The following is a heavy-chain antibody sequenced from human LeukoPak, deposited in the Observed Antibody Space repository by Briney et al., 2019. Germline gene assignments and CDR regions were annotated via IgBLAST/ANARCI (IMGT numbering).Heavy chain of an antibody. J-gene: IGHJ6*02. V-gene: IGHV1-46*01. CDR1: GYTFTSYY. Sequence: ASVKVSCKASGYTFTSYYMHWVRQAPGQGLEWMGIINPSGGSTSYAQKFQGRVTMTRNTSISTAYMELSSLRSEDTAVYYCARGYYKYYDFWSGYYGVDYYYGMDGWGQGTTVTVSS. CDR2: INPSGGST. D-gene: IGHD3-3*01. CDR3: ARGYYKYYDFWSGYYGVDYYYGMDG.